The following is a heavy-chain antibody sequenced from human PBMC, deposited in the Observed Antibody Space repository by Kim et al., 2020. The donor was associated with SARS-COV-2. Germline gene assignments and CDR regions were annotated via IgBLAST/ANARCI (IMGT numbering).Heavy chain of an antibody. Sequence: LKSRGTISADTSKNQFSLKLSSVTAADTAVYYCARDKDLDELNYYYGMDVWGQGTTVTVSS. CDR3: ARDKDLDELNYYYGMDV. D-gene: IGHD1-26*01. J-gene: IGHJ6*02. V-gene: IGHV4-30-2*05.